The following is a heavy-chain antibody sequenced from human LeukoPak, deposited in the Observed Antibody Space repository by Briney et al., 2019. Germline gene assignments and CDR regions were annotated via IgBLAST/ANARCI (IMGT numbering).Heavy chain of an antibody. CDR2: ISYDGSNK. Sequence: PGGSLRLSCAASGFTFSSYAMHWVRQAPGKGLEWVAVISYDGSNKYYADSVKGRFTISRDNSKSTLYLQMNSLRAEDTAVYYCARDGNQEFWYSSSWYVPVFFDYWGQGTLVTVSS. CDR3: ARDGNQEFWYSSSWYVPVFFDY. J-gene: IGHJ4*02. V-gene: IGHV3-30-3*01. D-gene: IGHD6-13*01. CDR1: GFTFSSYA.